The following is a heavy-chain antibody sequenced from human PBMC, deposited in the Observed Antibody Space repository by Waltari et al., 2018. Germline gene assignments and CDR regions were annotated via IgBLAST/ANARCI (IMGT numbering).Heavy chain of an antibody. D-gene: IGHD1-26*01. V-gene: IGHV1-69*14. CDR2: VIPIFGTA. Sequence: QVQLVQSGAEVKKPGSSVKVSCKASGGTFSSYANSWVRQAPGQGLEWMGGVIPIFGTANYAQKFQGRVTITADKSTSTAYMELSSLRSEDTAVYYCARDDSGSHYYYYYYMDVWGKGTTVTVSS. CDR3: ARDDSGSHYYYYYYMDV. J-gene: IGHJ6*03. CDR1: GGTFSSYA.